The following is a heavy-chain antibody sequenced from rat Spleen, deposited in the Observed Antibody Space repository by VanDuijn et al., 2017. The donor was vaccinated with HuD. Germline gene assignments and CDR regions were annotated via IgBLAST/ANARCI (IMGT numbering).Heavy chain of an antibody. CDR2: MWSGGST. J-gene: IGHJ2*01. CDR1: GFSLTDYS. Sequence: VQLKESGPGLVQPSQTLSLTCTVSGFSLTDYSVHWVRQPPGKGLEWMGVMWSGGSTAYNSALKSRLSISRDTSKSQVFLKINSLQTEDTAIYYCTRSPIRGTDYWGQGVMVTVSS. CDR3: TRSPIRGTDY. D-gene: IGHD4-3*01. V-gene: IGHV2S63*01.